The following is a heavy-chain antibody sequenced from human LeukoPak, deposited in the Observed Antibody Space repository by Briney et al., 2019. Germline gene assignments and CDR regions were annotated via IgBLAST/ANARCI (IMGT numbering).Heavy chain of an antibody. V-gene: IGHV3-48*01. CDR3: AKDLGDSSGYYYN. Sequence: GGSLRLSCAASGFVFSSYNMNWVRQAPGKGLEWVSYISSSSSIIYYADSVKGRFTISRDNSKNTLYLQMNSLRAEDTAVYYCAKDLGDSSGYYYNWGQGTLVTVSS. CDR1: GFVFSSYN. CDR2: ISSSSSII. J-gene: IGHJ4*02. D-gene: IGHD3-22*01.